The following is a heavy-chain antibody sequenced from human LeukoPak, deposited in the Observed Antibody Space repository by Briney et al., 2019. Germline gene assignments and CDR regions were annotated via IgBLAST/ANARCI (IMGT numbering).Heavy chain of an antibody. Sequence: SETLSLTCTVSGGSISSYYWSWIRQPPGKRLEWIGYIYYSGSTNYNPSLKSRVTISVDTSKNQFSLKLSSVTAADTAVYYCARGGIAVAGFDYWGQGTLVTVSS. J-gene: IGHJ4*02. CDR2: IYYSGST. D-gene: IGHD6-19*01. CDR3: ARGGIAVAGFDY. CDR1: GGSISSYY. V-gene: IGHV4-59*01.